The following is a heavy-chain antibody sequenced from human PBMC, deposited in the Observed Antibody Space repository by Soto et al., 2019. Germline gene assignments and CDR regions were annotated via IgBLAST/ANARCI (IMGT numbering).Heavy chain of an antibody. D-gene: IGHD2-2*01. Sequence: EVQLLESGGGLVQPGGSLRLSCAASGFTFSSYAMSWVRQAPGKGLEWVSAISGSGGSTYYADSVKGRFTISRDNSKNTLYLQMNSLRADDTAVYYCAKSQDSYQLLPDYWGQGTLVTVSS. CDR1: GFTFSSYA. V-gene: IGHV3-23*01. CDR3: AKSQDSYQLLPDY. CDR2: ISGSGGST. J-gene: IGHJ4*02.